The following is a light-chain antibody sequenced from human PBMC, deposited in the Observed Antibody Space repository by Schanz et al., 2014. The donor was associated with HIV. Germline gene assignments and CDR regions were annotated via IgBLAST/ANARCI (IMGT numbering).Light chain of an antibody. CDR1: QSLGGSQ. CDR3: QHYGSS. Sequence: EIVLTQSPGRLSLSPGERATLSCRASQSLGGSQLAWYQHKPGQAPRLLIYGASSRATGIPDRFSGSGSGTDFTLTISRLEPEDFAVYYCQHYGSSFGPGTKVD. J-gene: IGKJ3*01. CDR2: GAS. V-gene: IGKV3-20*01.